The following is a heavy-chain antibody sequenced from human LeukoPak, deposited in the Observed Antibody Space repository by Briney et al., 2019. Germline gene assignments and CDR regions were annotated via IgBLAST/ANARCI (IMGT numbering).Heavy chain of an antibody. CDR1: GFTVSSNY. D-gene: IGHD6-19*01. V-gene: IGHV3-53*01. J-gene: IGHJ2*01. CDR2: INSGDRT. Sequence: GGSLRLSCAASGFTVSSNYMSWVRQAPGKGLEWVSIINSGDRTYYADSVKGRFTISRDNSKNTLYLQMNSLRAEDTAVYYCARTSGWSDWYFDLWGRGTLVTVSS. CDR3: ARTSGWSDWYFDL.